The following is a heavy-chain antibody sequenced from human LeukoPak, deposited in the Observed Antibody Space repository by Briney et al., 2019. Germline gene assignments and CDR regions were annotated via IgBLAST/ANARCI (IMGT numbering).Heavy chain of an antibody. D-gene: IGHD3-9*01. Sequence: KPGGSLRLSCAASEFTFSDYYMSWIRQAPGKGLEWVSYISSNSNTIYYADSVKGRFTISRDNSKNTLYLQMNSLRAEDTAVYYCAKRLGKYFDWLAPVDYWGQGTLVTVSS. CDR2: ISSNSNTI. CDR3: AKRLGKYFDWLAPVDY. J-gene: IGHJ4*02. CDR1: EFTFSDYY. V-gene: IGHV3-11*04.